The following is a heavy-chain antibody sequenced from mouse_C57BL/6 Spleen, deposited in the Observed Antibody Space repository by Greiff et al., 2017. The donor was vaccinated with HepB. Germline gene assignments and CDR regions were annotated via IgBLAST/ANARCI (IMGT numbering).Heavy chain of an antibody. CDR1: GYTFTSYW. CDR3: ARYGNYDHYYAMDY. Sequence: QVQLQQPGAELVKPGASVKLSCKASGYTFTSYWMQWVKQRPGQGLEWIGEIDPSDSYTNYNQKFKGKATLTVDTSSSTAYMQLSSLTSEDSAVYDCARYGNYDHYYAMDYWGQGTSVTVSS. CDR2: IDPSDSYT. V-gene: IGHV1-50*01. D-gene: IGHD2-1*01. J-gene: IGHJ4*01.